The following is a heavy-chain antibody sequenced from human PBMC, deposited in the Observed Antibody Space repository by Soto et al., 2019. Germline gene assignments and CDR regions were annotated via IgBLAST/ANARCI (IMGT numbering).Heavy chain of an antibody. D-gene: IGHD6-19*01. J-gene: IGHJ6*02. CDR3: ASGAVAGPFYYYYYYGMDV. CDR2: IYYSGST. CDR1: GGPISSSSYY. V-gene: IGHV4-39*01. Sequence: PSETLSLTCTVSGGPISSSSYYWGWIRQPPGKGLEWIGSIYYSGSTYYNPSLKSRVTISVDTSKNQFSLKLSSVTAADTAVYYCASGAVAGPFYYYYYYGMDVWGQGTTVTVSS.